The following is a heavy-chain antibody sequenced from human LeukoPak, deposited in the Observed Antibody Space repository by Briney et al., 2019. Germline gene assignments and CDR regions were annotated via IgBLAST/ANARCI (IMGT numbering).Heavy chain of an antibody. CDR3: ARGRYYSSTSCYLGGAFDI. CDR1: GGSFSGYY. Sequence: SETLSLTCAVYGGSFSGYYWSWIRQPPGKGLEWIGEINHSGSTNYNPSLKSRVTISVDTSKNQFSLKLSSVTAADTAVYYCARGRYYSSTSCYLGGAFDIWGQGTMVTVSS. CDR2: INHSGST. J-gene: IGHJ3*02. D-gene: IGHD2-2*01. V-gene: IGHV4-34*01.